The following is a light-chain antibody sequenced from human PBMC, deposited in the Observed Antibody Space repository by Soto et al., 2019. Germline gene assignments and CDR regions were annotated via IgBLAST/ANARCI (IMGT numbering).Light chain of an antibody. V-gene: IGKV1-5*03. CDR2: KAS. CDR3: QHYSDHWT. J-gene: IGKJ1*01. CDR1: RSIINW. Sequence: DIPLTQSPSPLSASVGARVTITCRASRSIINWVAWYQQKSVKGPKLLIYKASNLQTGVPSRFSGSGYGTEFTLTVSRVQPDDDAAYDSQHYSDHWTFGQGTKVEIK.